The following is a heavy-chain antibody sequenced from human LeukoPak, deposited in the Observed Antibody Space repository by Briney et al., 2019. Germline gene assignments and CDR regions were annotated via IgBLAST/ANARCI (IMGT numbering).Heavy chain of an antibody. J-gene: IGHJ3*02. CDR1: GHNVSSRTAA. CDR3: ARDVGAFCDDDCRGRDAYDI. V-gene: IGHV6-1*01. Sequence: SQTLSLTCAISGHNVSSRTAAWNWIRQSPSRGLEWLGRTYYRSKWYFDYAVSVKGRITVNPDTSKNQFSLLLTSVTPDDSAVYYCARDVGAFCDDDCRGRDAYDIWGQGPMVTVSS. CDR2: TYYRSKWYF. D-gene: IGHD2-21*02.